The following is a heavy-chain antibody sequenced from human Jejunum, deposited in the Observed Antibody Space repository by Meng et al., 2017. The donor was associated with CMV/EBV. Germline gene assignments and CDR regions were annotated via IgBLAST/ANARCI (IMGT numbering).Heavy chain of an antibody. J-gene: IGHJ4*02. V-gene: IGHV3-21*01. CDR3: ATDYRRGAGPN. D-gene: IGHD6-13*01. CDR2: IASGSRYI. CDR1: GPQFNTCP. Sequence: SGPQFNTCPAKWVRQAPGKGLEWVSSIASGSRYIFYTDSVKGRFTLSRDNAKKSLYLQMTSLRAADTAVYYCATDYRRGAGPNWGQGTRVTVSS.